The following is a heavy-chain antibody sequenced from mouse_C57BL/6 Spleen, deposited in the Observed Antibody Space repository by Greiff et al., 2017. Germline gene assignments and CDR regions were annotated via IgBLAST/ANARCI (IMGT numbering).Heavy chain of an antibody. D-gene: IGHD3-2*02. V-gene: IGHV2-6-1*01. CDR2: IWSDGST. J-gene: IGHJ4*01. CDR3: ARQVPSSGYDAMDY. Sequence: QVQLQESGPGLVAPSQSLSITCTVSGFSLTSYGVHWVRQPPGKGLEWLVVIWSDGSTTYNSALKSRLSISKDNSKSQVFLKMNSLQTDATAMYXGARQVPSSGYDAMDYWGQGTSVTVSS. CDR1: GFSLTSYG.